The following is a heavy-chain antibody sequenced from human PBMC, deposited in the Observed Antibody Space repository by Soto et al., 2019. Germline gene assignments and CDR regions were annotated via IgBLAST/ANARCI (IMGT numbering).Heavy chain of an antibody. J-gene: IGHJ4*02. V-gene: IGHV1-2*02. CDR2: INPNSGGT. CDR3: ARDRRFISYYDSSGSDY. D-gene: IGHD3-22*01. CDR1: GYTFTGYY. Sequence: ASVKVSCKASGYTFTGYYMHWVRQAPGQGLEWMGWINPNSGGTNYAQKFQGRVTMTRGTSISTAYMELSRLRSDDTAVYYCARDRRFISYYDSSGSDYWGQGTLVTVSS.